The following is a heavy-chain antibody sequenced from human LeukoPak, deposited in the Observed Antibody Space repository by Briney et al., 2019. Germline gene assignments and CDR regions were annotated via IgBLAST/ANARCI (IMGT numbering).Heavy chain of an antibody. CDR3: ARWARGDPDY. V-gene: IGHV4-59*01. CDR1: GGSISSYY. D-gene: IGHD4-17*01. CDR2: IYYSGST. J-gene: IGHJ4*02. Sequence: SETLSLTCTVSGGSISSYYWSWIRQPPEKGLEWIGYIYYSGSTNYNPSLKSRVTISVDTSKNQFSLKLSSVTAADTAVYYCARWARGDPDYWGQGTLVAVSS.